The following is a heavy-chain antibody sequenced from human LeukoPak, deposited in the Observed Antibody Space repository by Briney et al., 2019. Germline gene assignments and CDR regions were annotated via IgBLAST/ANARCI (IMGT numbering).Heavy chain of an antibody. J-gene: IGHJ2*01. CDR1: GVSISSSY. V-gene: IGHV4-59*01. Sequence: PSETLSLTCTVSGVSISSSYWSWIRQPPGKGLEWIGYIPYRGTTKYNPSLKSRVTISFDTSKNQVSLNLTSVTAADTAVYYCARDPGSCSGGSCSFYWYFDLWGRGTLVTVSS. D-gene: IGHD2-15*01. CDR2: IPYRGTT. CDR3: ARDPGSCSGGSCSFYWYFDL.